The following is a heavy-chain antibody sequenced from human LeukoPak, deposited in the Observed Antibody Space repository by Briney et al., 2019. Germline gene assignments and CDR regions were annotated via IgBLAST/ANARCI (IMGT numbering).Heavy chain of an antibody. Sequence: ASVKVSCKASGYTFTSYYMHWVRQAPGQGLEWMGIINPSGGSTSYAQKFQGRVTMTGDTSTSTVYMELSSLRSEDTAVYYCARDRPVGYCSSTSCTRGINRFDPWGQGTLVTVSS. CDR1: GYTFTSYY. D-gene: IGHD2-2*01. V-gene: IGHV1-46*01. J-gene: IGHJ5*02. CDR2: INPSGGST. CDR3: ARDRPVGYCSSTSCTRGINRFDP.